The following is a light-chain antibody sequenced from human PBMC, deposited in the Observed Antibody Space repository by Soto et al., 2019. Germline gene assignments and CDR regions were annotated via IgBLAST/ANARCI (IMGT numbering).Light chain of an antibody. CDR2: GAS. Sequence: EIVMTQSPATLSVSPGERATLSCRAGQSVSNNLAWYQQRPGQAPRLLIYGASTRATGIPARFSGSGSGTEFTLTISSLHSEDLAVYYCQQYNNWPLFTFGPGTKVDIK. J-gene: IGKJ3*01. V-gene: IGKV3-15*01. CDR3: QQYNNWPLFT. CDR1: QSVSNN.